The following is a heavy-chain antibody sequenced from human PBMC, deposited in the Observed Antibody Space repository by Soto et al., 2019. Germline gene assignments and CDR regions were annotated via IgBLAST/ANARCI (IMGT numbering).Heavy chain of an antibody. CDR1: GYTFTSYG. J-gene: IGHJ5*02. Sequence: ASVKVSCKASGYTFTSYGISWVRQAPGQGLEWVGWISVDSGNTNYAQKFQGRITMTTDTSTSTAYLELRSLRSDDTAVYYCAKDATLTTYNWFAPWGQGTLVTVSS. CDR2: ISVDSGNT. CDR3: AKDATLTTYNWFAP. D-gene: IGHD4-4*01. V-gene: IGHV1-18*01.